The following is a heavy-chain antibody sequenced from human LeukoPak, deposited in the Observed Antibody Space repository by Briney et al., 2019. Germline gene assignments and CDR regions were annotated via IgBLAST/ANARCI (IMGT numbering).Heavy chain of an antibody. V-gene: IGHV4-34*01. Sequence: SETLSLTCAVYGGSFSGYYWSWIRQPPGKGLEWIGEINHSGSTNYNPSLKSRVTISVDTSKNQFSLKLSSVTAADTAVYYCARRRHDYVWGSYRSDAFDIWGQGTMVTVSS. CDR2: INHSGST. D-gene: IGHD3-16*02. CDR3: ARRRHDYVWGSYRSDAFDI. CDR1: GGSFSGYY. J-gene: IGHJ3*02.